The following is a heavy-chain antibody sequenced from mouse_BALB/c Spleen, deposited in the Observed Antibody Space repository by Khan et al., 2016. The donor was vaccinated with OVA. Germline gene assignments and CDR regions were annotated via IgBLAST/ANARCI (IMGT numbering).Heavy chain of an antibody. J-gene: IGHJ3*01. Sequence: EVELVESGGGLVKPGGSLKLSCAASGFSFSNYAVSWVRQTPEKGLEWLADIWSGGNTYYPESVKGRLTISRDNARNNRYLQMSMLRSEATATYYCARDYWFAYWGQGTLVTVSA. CDR2: IWSGGNT. V-gene: IGHV5-6-5*01. CDR3: ARDYWFAY. CDR1: GFSFSNYA.